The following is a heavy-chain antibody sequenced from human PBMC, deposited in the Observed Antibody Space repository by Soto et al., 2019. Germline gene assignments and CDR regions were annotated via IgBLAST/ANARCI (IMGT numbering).Heavy chain of an antibody. CDR1: VFTFTDYA. J-gene: IGHJ4*02. D-gene: IGHD6-13*01. Sequence: GSLRLYCAASVFTFTDYALSWVRQAPGKGLEWVATISGIGGSTYLADSVKGRLSISRDNSKNTVSLLMNSLRAEDTAVYFCARGSSGYISSWYYFDYWGRGTLVTVSS. V-gene: IGHV3-23*01. CDR3: ARGSSGYISSWYYFDY. CDR2: ISGIGGST.